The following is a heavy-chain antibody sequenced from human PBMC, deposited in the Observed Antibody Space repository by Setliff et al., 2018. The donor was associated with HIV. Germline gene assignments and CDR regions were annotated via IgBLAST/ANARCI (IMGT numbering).Heavy chain of an antibody. CDR1: GGSISSYY. CDR3: ATMGYSSSWSYYFDY. J-gene: IGHJ4*02. D-gene: IGHD6-13*01. V-gene: IGHV4-59*01. Sequence: SETLSLTCTVSGGSISSYYWSWIRQPPGKGLEWLGHIYSSGSTNYNPSLKSRVTISVDTSKNQFSLKLSSVTAADTAVYYCATMGYSSSWSYYFDYWGQGTLVTVSS. CDR2: IYSSGST.